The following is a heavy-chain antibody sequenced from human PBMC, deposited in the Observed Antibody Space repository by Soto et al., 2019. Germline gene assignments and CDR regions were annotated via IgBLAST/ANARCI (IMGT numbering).Heavy chain of an antibody. CDR1: GFTFSNYA. CDR2: ITWNSGSL. J-gene: IGHJ4*02. D-gene: IGHD3-10*01. Sequence: EVQLVESGGVLVQPGRSLRLSCAASGFTFSNYAMHWVRQAPGKGLEWVSLITWNSGSLSYADSVKGRFTISRDNAKNSLYLDMNSLRPEDTALYYCANSFGSGSYPFDSWGQGTLVTVSS. V-gene: IGHV3-9*01. CDR3: ANSFGSGSYPFDS.